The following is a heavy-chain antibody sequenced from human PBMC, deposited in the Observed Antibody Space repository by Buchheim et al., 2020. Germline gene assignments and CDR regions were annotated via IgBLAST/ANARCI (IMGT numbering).Heavy chain of an antibody. Sequence: EVHLVESGGGLVQPGGSVRLSCAVSGFTFSRHWMSWVRQAPGKGLEWVANINRDGSEKYYVDSVEGRFTFSRDNAGNSLSLQMNSLRVEDTAVYYCTRRPDKVNWNTQFDSWGQGTL. D-gene: IGHD1/OR15-1a*01. CDR3: TRRPDKVNWNTQFDS. CDR2: INRDGSEK. CDR1: GFTFSRHW. J-gene: IGHJ4*02. V-gene: IGHV3-7*01.